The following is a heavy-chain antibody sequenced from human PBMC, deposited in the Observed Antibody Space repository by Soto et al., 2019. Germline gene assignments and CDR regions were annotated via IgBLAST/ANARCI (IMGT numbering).Heavy chain of an antibody. CDR1: GYTLTSYG. CDR3: AREQYGGNSDY. J-gene: IGHJ4*02. V-gene: IGHV1-18*01. D-gene: IGHD2-15*01. CDR2: ISAYNGNT. Sequence: ASAEVSCKDSGYTLTSYGRRWVRQANGQGLEWMGWISAYNGNTNYAQKLQGRVTMTTDTSTSTAYMELRSLRSDDTAVYYCAREQYGGNSDYWGQGTLVTVSS.